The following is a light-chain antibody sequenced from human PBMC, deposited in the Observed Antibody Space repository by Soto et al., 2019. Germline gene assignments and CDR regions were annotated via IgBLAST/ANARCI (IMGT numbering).Light chain of an antibody. J-gene: IGLJ7*01. CDR3: SSYTSRSTVV. CDR1: SSDVGGYNY. V-gene: IGLV2-14*03. Sequence: QSALTQPASVSGSPGQSVTISCTGTSSDVGGYNYVSWYQHHPGKAPKLIIYNFLNRPSGISNHFSGSKSDNTASLTISGLQAEDEADYYCSSYTSRSTVVFGGGTQLTVL. CDR2: NFL.